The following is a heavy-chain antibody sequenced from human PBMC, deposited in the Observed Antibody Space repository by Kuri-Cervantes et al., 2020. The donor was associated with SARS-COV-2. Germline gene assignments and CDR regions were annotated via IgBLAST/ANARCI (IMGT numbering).Heavy chain of an antibody. CDR3: ARQAGCSYGSSTPAFDY. CDR2: IYYSGST. J-gene: IGHJ4*02. Sequence: SETLSLTCTVSGGSISSSSYYWGWIRQPPGKGLEWIGSIYYSGSTYYNPSLKSRVTISVDTPKNQFSLKLSSVTAADTAVYYCARQAGCSYGSSTPAFDYWGQGTLVTVSS. CDR1: GGSISSSSYY. D-gene: IGHD5-18*01. V-gene: IGHV4-39*01.